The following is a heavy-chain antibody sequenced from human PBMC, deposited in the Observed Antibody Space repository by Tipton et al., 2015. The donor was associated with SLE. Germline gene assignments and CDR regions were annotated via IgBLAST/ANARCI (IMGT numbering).Heavy chain of an antibody. CDR1: GGSISNYY. CDR2: IYTSGST. J-gene: IGHJ4*02. V-gene: IGHV4-4*07. D-gene: IGHD7-27*01. Sequence: TLSLTCTVSGGSISNYYWSWIRQPAGKGLEWIGRIYTSGSTNYNPSLKSRVTMSVDTSKNQFSLKLSSVTAADTAVFYCARRRADLGIAFDYWGQGTLVTVSS. CDR3: ARRRADLGIAFDY.